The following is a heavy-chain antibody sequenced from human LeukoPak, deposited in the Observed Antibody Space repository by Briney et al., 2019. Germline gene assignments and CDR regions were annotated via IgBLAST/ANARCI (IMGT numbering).Heavy chain of an antibody. CDR3: AREMVRPGGAKDDY. CDR1: GGSFSGYY. Sequence: PSETLSLTCAVYGGSFSGYYWSWIRQPPGKGLEWIGEINHSGSTNYNPSPKSRVTISVDTSKNQFSLKLSSVTAADTAVYYCAREMVRPGGAKDDYWGQGTLVTVSS. V-gene: IGHV4-34*01. J-gene: IGHJ4*02. CDR2: INHSGST. D-gene: IGHD3-10*01.